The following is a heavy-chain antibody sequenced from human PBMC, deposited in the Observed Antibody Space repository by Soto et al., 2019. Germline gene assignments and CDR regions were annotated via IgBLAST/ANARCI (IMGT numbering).Heavy chain of an antibody. CDR3: ARKYYYDSRGYYSGHYFAS. J-gene: IGHJ4*02. V-gene: IGHV4-30-4*01. CDR1: GGSISSGDYY. Sequence: SETLSLTCTVSGGSISSGDYYWSWIRQPPGKGLAWIGYIYYSGSTYYNPSLKSRVTISVDTSKNQFSLKLSSVTAADTAVYYCARKYYYDSRGYYSGHYFASWGQGTLVTVSS. CDR2: IYYSGST. D-gene: IGHD3-22*01.